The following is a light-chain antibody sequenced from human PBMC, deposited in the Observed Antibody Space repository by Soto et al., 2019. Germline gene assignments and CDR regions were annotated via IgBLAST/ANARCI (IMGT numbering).Light chain of an antibody. CDR3: CSYTTSTTGF. Sequence: HSALTQPTSVSGSPGQSITISCTGTSSDVGGRDHFSWYQQHPGKAPKLMIYDVRNRPSGVSNRFSGSKSGNTASLTISGLQAEDEADYYCCSYTTSTTGFFGTGTKLTVL. CDR1: SSDVGGRDH. CDR2: DVR. J-gene: IGLJ1*01. V-gene: IGLV2-14*01.